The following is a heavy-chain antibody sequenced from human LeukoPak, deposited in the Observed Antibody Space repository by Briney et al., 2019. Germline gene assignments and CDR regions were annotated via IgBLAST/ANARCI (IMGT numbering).Heavy chain of an antibody. CDR3: ARALEDCTSSSCYSTLRY. CDR2: MNPNSGNT. Sequence: ASVKVSCKASGYTFTSYDINWVRQATGQGLEWMGWMNPNSGNTGYAQKFQGRVTMTRNTSISTAYMELSSLRSEDTAVYYCARALEDCTSSSCYSTLRYWGQGTLVTVSS. D-gene: IGHD2-2*01. V-gene: IGHV1-8*01. CDR1: GYTFTSYD. J-gene: IGHJ4*02.